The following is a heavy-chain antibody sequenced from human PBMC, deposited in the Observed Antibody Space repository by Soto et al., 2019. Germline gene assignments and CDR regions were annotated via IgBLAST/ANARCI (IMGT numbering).Heavy chain of an antibody. Sequence: PSETLSLTCTVSGGSISSYYWSWIRQPPGKGLEWIGYIYYSGSTNYNPSLRSRVTISVDTSKNQFSLKLSSVTAADTAVYYCARGYSSKLLDYWGQGTLVTVSS. CDR3: ARGYSSKLLDY. J-gene: IGHJ4*02. V-gene: IGHV4-59*01. D-gene: IGHD6-13*01. CDR2: IYYSGST. CDR1: GGSISSYY.